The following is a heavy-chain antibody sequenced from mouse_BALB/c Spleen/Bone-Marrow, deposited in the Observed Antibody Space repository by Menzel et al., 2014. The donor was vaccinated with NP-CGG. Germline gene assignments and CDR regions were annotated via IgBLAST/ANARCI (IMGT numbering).Heavy chain of an antibody. Sequence: VKLQESGAELVKPGASVKLSCKASGYTFTSYYMYWVKQRPGQGLEWIGEINPSNGGINFNEKFKSRATLTVDKSSSTAYMQLSSLTSEDSAVYYCTRLPHWGQGTSVTVSS. CDR3: TRLPH. CDR2: INPSNGGI. CDR1: GYTFTSYY. V-gene: IGHV1S81*02. D-gene: IGHD5-1*01. J-gene: IGHJ4*01.